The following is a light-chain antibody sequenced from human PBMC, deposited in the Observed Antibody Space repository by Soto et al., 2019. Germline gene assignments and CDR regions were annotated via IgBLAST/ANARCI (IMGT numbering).Light chain of an antibody. Sequence: QSALTQTPSVSGCPGQSVTISCTGTSSYVGHYTRVSWYQQPPGTAPKLMIYEVTNRPSGVSNRFSGSKSGKTASLTISGLQAEDEADYYCNSYTTTSTYVFGTGTKVTVL. V-gene: IGLV2-18*02. CDR3: NSYTTTSTYV. CDR1: SSYVGHYTR. CDR2: EVT. J-gene: IGLJ1*01.